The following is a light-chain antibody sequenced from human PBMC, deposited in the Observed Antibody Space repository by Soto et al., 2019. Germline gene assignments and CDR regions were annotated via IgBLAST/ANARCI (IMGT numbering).Light chain of an antibody. Sequence: DIQMTQSPSTLSGSVGDRVTIPCRASQTISSWLARYQQKPGKAPKLLIYKASTLKSGVPSRFSGSGSGTEFTLTISSLQPDDFATYYCQHYNSYSEAFGQGTKVDIK. J-gene: IGKJ1*01. V-gene: IGKV1-5*03. CDR3: QHYNSYSEA. CDR1: QTISSW. CDR2: KAS.